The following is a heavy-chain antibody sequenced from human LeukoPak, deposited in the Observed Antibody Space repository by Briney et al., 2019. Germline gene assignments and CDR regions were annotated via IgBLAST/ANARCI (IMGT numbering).Heavy chain of an antibody. CDR2: IYYSGST. V-gene: IGHV4-59*01. CDR1: GGSISSYY. CDR3: ARANLWFGTRTAGYFDY. Sequence: SETLSPTCTVSGGSISSYYWSWIRQPPGKGLEWIGYIYYSGSTNYNPSLKSRVTISVDTSKNQFSLKLSSVTAADTAVYYCARANLWFGTRTAGYFDYWGQGTLVTVSS. D-gene: IGHD3-10*01. J-gene: IGHJ4*02.